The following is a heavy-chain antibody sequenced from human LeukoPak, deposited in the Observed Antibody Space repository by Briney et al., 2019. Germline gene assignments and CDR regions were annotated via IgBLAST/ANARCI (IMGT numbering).Heavy chain of an antibody. CDR1: GFTFSSYA. V-gene: IGHV3-21*01. Sequence: PGGSLRLSCAASGFTFSSYAMSWVRQAPGKGLEWVSSISSSSSYIYYADSVKGRFTISRDNAKNSLYLQMNSLRAEDTAVYYCAKADGRDCSGGTCYSLDYWGQGTLVTISS. D-gene: IGHD2-15*01. CDR2: ISSSSSYI. J-gene: IGHJ4*02. CDR3: AKADGRDCSGGTCYSLDY.